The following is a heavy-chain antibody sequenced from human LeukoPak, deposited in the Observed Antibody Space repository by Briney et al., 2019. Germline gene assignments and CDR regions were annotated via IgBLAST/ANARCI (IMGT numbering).Heavy chain of an antibody. Sequence: ASVKVSCKVSGYTLTELSMHWVRQAPGKGLEWMGGFDPEDGETIYAQKFQGRVTMAEDTPTDTAYMELSSLRSEDTAVYYCAAPPFGGDGGFDYWGQGTLVTVSS. CDR1: GYTLTELS. CDR3: AAPPFGGDGGFDY. CDR2: FDPEDGET. V-gene: IGHV1-24*01. J-gene: IGHJ4*02. D-gene: IGHD3-3*01.